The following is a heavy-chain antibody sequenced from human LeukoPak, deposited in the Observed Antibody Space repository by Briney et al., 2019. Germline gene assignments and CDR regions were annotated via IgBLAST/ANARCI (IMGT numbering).Heavy chain of an antibody. J-gene: IGHJ5*02. Sequence: SETLSLTCAVSGGSISSSNWWSWVRQPPGKGLEWIGEIYHSGSTNYNPSLKSRVTISVDKSKNQFSLKLSSVTAADTAVYYCARLVVVPAAWGSGFDPWGQGTLVTVSS. CDR1: GGSISSSNW. D-gene: IGHD2-2*01. CDR3: ARLVVVPAAWGSGFDP. CDR2: IYHSGST. V-gene: IGHV4-4*02.